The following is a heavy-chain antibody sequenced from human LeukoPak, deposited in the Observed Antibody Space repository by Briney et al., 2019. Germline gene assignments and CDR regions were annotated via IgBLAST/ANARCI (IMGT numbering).Heavy chain of an antibody. CDR1: GFTFHNAW. Sequence: PGGSLRLSCAASGFTFHNAWMHWVRQAPGRGLDWVGRITATTDGGTTDYAAPVKGRFTISRDDAKSTVYLQMNSLQTEDTGIYYCTTVGLDCSHVWGQGTMVTVSS. J-gene: IGHJ3*01. CDR2: ITATTDGGTT. CDR3: TTVGLDCSHV. D-gene: IGHD2-21*01. V-gene: IGHV3-15*01.